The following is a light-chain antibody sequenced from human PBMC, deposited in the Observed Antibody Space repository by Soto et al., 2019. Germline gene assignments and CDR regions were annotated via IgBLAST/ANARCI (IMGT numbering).Light chain of an antibody. CDR1: TFNIGNNF. CDR3: GTWDSTLSAYV. CDR2: DNN. J-gene: IGLJ1*01. V-gene: IGLV1-51*01. Sequence: SVLTQPPSVSAAPGQNVTISCSGSTFNIGNNFVSWCQQLPGTAPKVLIYDNNQRPSGIPDRFSASKSGTSATLVITGLQTGDEAVYYCGTWDSTLSAYVFGTGTKVTVL.